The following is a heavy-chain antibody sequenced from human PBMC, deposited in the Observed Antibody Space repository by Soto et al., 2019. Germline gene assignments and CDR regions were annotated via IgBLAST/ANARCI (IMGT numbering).Heavy chain of an antibody. J-gene: IGHJ6*02. CDR3: AKALKGHCSSTSCPRFGMDV. Sequence: PGGSLRLSCAASGFTFSSYGMHWVRQAPGKGLEWVAVISYDGSNKYYADSVKGRFTISRDNSKNTLYLQMNSLRAEDTAVYYCAKALKGHCSSTSCPRFGMDVWGQGTKVTVSS. V-gene: IGHV3-30*18. CDR1: GFTFSSYG. CDR2: ISYDGSNK. D-gene: IGHD2-2*01.